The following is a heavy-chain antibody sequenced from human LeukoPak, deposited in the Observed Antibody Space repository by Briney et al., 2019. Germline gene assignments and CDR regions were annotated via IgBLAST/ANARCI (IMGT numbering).Heavy chain of an antibody. CDR2: ISNNGGYT. J-gene: IGHJ4*02. Sequence: GGSLRLSCAASGFTFSSYAMSWVRQAPGKGLEWVSAISNNGGYTYYADSVQGRFTISRDNSKSTLCLQMNSLKAEDTAVYYCAKQLGYCSDGSCYFPYWGQGTLVTVSS. CDR3: AKQLGYCSDGSCYFPY. D-gene: IGHD2-15*01. V-gene: IGHV3-23*01. CDR1: GFTFSSYA.